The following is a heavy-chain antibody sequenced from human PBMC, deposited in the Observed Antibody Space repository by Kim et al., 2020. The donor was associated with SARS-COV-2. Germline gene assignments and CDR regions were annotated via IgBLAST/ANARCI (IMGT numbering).Heavy chain of an antibody. Sequence: GGSLRLSCAASEFTLSRHWMSWVRLTPQKGLEWVANINEDGSERPYVDSVKGRFTISRDNAKNSLYLQMNSLRVEDTALYYCARGRLIAPRSACDYWGQG. J-gene: IGHJ4*02. CDR3: ARGRLIAPRSACDY. V-gene: IGHV3-7*01. CDR1: EFTLSRHW. CDR2: INEDGSER. D-gene: IGHD3-22*01.